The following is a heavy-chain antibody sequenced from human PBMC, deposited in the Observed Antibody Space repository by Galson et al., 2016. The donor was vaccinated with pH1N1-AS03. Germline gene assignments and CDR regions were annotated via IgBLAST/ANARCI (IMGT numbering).Heavy chain of an antibody. CDR3: ARVMANNWFDS. Sequence: SVKVSCKASGYSFTNFDIKWVRQATGQGLEWMGWMNPNSGEAGYAQKFQGRVTLTRDTSITTAYMELSSLRSDDTAVYYCARVMANNWFDSWGRGTLVTVSS. V-gene: IGHV1-8*01. CDR2: MNPNSGEA. D-gene: IGHD5-24*01. CDR1: GYSFTNFD. J-gene: IGHJ5*01.